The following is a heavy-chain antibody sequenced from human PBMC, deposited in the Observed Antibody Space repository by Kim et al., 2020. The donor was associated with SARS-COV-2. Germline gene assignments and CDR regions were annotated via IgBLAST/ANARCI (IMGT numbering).Heavy chain of an antibody. V-gene: IGHV1-18*04. CDR2: ISAYNGNT. CDR3: ARDPLRYFDWLPPDAFDI. Sequence: ASVKVSCKASGYTFTSYGISWVRQAPGQGLEWMGWISAYNGNTNYAQKLQGRVTMTTDTSTSTAYMELRSLRSDDTAVHYCARDPLRYFDWLPPDAFDIWGQGTMVTVSS. CDR1: GYTFTSYG. D-gene: IGHD3-9*01. J-gene: IGHJ3*02.